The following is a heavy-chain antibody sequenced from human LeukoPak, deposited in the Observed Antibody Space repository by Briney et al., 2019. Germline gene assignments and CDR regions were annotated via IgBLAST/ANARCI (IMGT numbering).Heavy chain of an antibody. CDR1: GFMFSKYW. J-gene: IGHJ4*02. CDR2: IKQDGSER. Sequence: GGSLRLPCAASGFMFSKYWMSWVRQAPGKGLEWVANIKQDGSERYYLDSVKGRFTISRDNAKNSLFLHMDSLRAEDTAVYYCATSWDYWGQGTLVTVSS. CDR3: ATSWDY. V-gene: IGHV3-7*01.